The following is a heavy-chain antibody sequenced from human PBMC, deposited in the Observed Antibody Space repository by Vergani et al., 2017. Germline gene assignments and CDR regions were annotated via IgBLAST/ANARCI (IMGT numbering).Heavy chain of an antibody. CDR1: GFTFNQYG. V-gene: IGHV3-33*01. CDR2: TWYDGNNK. Sequence: QLLESGGGLIQPGGSLRLSCAASGFTFNQYGMHWVRQAPGKGLEWVAVTWYDGNNKQYADSVKGRFTISRDNSKSTMYLQMNSLRDEDTGVYYCARDLRLLYNRFDPWGQGTLVTVSS. J-gene: IGHJ5*02. CDR3: ARDLRLLYNRFDP. D-gene: IGHD1-14*01.